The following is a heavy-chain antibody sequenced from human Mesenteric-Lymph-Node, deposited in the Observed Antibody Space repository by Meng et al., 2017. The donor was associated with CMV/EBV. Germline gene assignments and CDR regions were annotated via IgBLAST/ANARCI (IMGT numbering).Heavy chain of an antibody. CDR1: GGSIRSGGYY. Sequence: LTCTVSGGSIRSGGYYWSWIRQHPGKGLELTEYIYYSGSTYSNPSLKSRVTISVDTSNIQSALKLSSVTAADTAVYYCARDSDNWFDPWGQGTLVTVSS. CDR2: IYYSGST. CDR3: ARDSDNWFDP. D-gene: IGHD1-26*01. J-gene: IGHJ5*02. V-gene: IGHV4-31*03.